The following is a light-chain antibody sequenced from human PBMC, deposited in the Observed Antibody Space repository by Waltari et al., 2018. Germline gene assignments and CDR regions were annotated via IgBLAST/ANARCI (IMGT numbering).Light chain of an antibody. J-gene: IGKJ3*01. V-gene: IGKV2-30*02. CDR3: GQGTKVPFT. CDR1: QSFVHSDGNTY. Sequence: DVVMTQSPLSLPITPGQPASISCRSSQSFVHSDGNTYLSWYQQKPGQPPRLLIYKVSNRDSGVPDRFSGSGAGTDFTLKISRVEAEDVGVYYCGQGTKVPFTFGPGTKLDSK. CDR2: KVS.